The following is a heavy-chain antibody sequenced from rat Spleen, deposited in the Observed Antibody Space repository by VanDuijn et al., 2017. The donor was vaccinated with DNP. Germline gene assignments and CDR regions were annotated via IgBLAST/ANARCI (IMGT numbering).Heavy chain of an antibody. V-gene: IGHV2S12*01. J-gene: IGHJ4*01. Sequence: QVQLKESGPGLVQPSQTLSLTCTVSGFSLTNYAVGWVRQPPGKGLEWIAAVSSGGNTYYNSGLKSRLSFSKATSKSQVFLKLNSLQTEDTATYYCARDLIIRDTTSAMDVWGQGTSVTVSS. D-gene: IGHD4-3*01. CDR2: VSSGGNT. CDR1: GFSLTNYA. CDR3: ARDLIIRDTTSAMDV.